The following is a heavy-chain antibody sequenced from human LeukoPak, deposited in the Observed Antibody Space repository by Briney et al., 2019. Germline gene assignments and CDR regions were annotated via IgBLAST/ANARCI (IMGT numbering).Heavy chain of an antibody. CDR3: ARDLRRFLEWLSLSRGMDV. D-gene: IGHD3-3*01. Sequence: GGSLRLSCAASGFTFSSYGMHWVRQAPGKGLEWVAVISYDGSNKYYADSVKGRFTISRDNAKNSLYLQMNSLRAEDTAVYYCARDLRRFLEWLSLSRGMDVWGQGTTVTVSS. CDR1: GFTFSSYG. V-gene: IGHV3-33*08. J-gene: IGHJ6*02. CDR2: ISYDGSNK.